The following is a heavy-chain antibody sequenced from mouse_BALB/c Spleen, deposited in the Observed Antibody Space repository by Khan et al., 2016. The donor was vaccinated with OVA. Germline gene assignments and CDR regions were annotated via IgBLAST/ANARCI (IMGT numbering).Heavy chain of an antibody. CDR1: GFSLTSYG. J-gene: IGHJ2*01. CDR3: TKLEDI. Sequence: VQLVESGPGLVAPSQSLSITCTVSGFSLTSYGVHWVRQPPGKGLEWLGVIWAGGSTTYYSALMSRLSISTDNSKSQVILIMNSLLTDDTAMYYWTKLEDIWGQGTTLTVSS. V-gene: IGHV2-9*02. CDR2: IWAGGST. D-gene: IGHD4-1*01.